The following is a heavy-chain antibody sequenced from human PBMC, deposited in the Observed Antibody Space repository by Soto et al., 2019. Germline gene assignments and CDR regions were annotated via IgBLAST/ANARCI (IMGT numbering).Heavy chain of an antibody. D-gene: IGHD2-2*02. Sequence: GGSLRLSCAASGFTFSSYAMSWVRQAPGKGLEWVSAISGSGGSTYYADSVKGRFTISRENSKNTRYLQMNSLRAEDTAVYYCAKAGVVPAAIGNYYYYYYMDVWGKGTTVTVSS. CDR1: GFTFSSYA. CDR2: ISGSGGST. J-gene: IGHJ6*03. V-gene: IGHV3-23*01. CDR3: AKAGVVPAAIGNYYYYYYMDV.